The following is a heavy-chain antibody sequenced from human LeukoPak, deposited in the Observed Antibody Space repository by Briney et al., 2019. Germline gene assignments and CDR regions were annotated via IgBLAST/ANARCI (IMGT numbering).Heavy chain of an antibody. D-gene: IGHD4-23*01. CDR3: ASILYGGNSMDV. V-gene: IGHV4-59*02. CDR2: IYYTGSA. Sequence: ETLSLTCTVSGGSVNSHYWSWIRQPPGKGLELIGFIYYTGSASNNPSLKSRVTISVDTSKNQFSLKLNSVTAADTAVYYCASILYGGNSMDVWGQGTTVTVSS. CDR1: GGSVNSHY. J-gene: IGHJ6*02.